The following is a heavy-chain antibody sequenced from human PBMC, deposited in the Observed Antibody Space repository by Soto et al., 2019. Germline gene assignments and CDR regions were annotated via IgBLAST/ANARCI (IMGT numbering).Heavy chain of an antibody. CDR2: IYYSGST. CDR1: GGSISSYY. J-gene: IGHJ4*02. CDR3: ARDHRVTGFDY. D-gene: IGHD2-21*02. V-gene: IGHV4-59*01. Sequence: SETLSLTCTVSGGSISSYYWSWIRQPPGKGLEWIGYIYYSGSTNYNPSLKSRVTISVDTSKNQFSLKLSSVTAADTAVYYCARDHRVTGFDYWGQGTLVTFSS.